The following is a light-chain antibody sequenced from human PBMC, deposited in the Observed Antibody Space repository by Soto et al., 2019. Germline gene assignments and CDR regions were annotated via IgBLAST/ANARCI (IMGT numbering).Light chain of an antibody. V-gene: IGKV3-15*01. CDR2: DTS. CDR3: QQYSTWRSIT. CDR1: QSVSNK. Sequence: EIVMTQSPATLSVSPGERATLSCRASQSVSNKLAWYQHKPGQAPRVLIYDTSTRAAGIPARFSGSGSGTDFTLTISSLQSEDFAVYYCQQYSTWRSITFGQGTRLESK. J-gene: IGKJ5*01.